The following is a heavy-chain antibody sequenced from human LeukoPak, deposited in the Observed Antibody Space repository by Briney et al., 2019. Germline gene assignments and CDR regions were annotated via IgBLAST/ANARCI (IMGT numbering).Heavy chain of an antibody. J-gene: IGHJ6*03. CDR2: IYYSGST. CDR3: ARGSEAARYYYYYMDV. Sequence: SETLSLTCTVSGGSISSYYWSWIRQPPGKGLEWIGYIYYSGSTNYNPSLKSRVTISVDTSKNQFSLKLSSVTAADTAVYYCARGSEAARYYYYYMDVWGKGTTVTVSS. CDR1: GGSISSYY. V-gene: IGHV4-59*12. D-gene: IGHD6-6*01.